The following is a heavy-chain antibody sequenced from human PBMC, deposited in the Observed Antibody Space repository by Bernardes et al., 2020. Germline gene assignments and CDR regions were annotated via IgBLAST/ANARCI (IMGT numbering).Heavy chain of an antibody. CDR3: AKKMFQEMVLKH. V-gene: IGHV3-23*01. J-gene: IGHJ4*02. CDR1: GFTFDSYA. D-gene: IGHD2-8*01. Sequence: GGSLRLSCAASGFTFDSYAMSWVRQAPGKGLEWVSGIASGGSTDYADSVKGRFTISRDNSKSTLYLQMNSLRAEDTAVYYCAKKMFQEMVLKHWGQGTLVTVSS. CDR2: IASGGST.